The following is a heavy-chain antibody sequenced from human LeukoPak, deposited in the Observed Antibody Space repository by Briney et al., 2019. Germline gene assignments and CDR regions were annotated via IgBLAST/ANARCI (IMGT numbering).Heavy chain of an antibody. CDR2: IYYSGST. CDR3: ARAEAVAGQFDY. V-gene: IGHV4-31*03. CDR1: GGSISSGGYY. J-gene: IGHJ4*02. Sequence: PSETLSLTCTVSGGSISSGGYYWSWIRQHPGKGLEWIGYIYYSGSTNYNPSLKSRVTISVDKSKNQFSLKLSSVTAADTAVYYCARAEAVAGQFDYWGQGTLVTVSS. D-gene: IGHD6-19*01.